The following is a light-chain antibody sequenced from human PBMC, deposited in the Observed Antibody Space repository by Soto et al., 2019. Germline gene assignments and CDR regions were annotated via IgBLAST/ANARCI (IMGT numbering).Light chain of an antibody. Sequence: IGLTPAPGNLSLSPGEKANLSFRASQTVTRNYLAWHQQKPGQTPRLLVYGASSRATGIPDRFSGSGSGTDFTLTISRLEPEDFAVYYCQQHGSSPITFGQGTRLEIK. CDR1: QTVTRNY. V-gene: IGKV3-20*01. CDR2: GAS. CDR3: QQHGSSPIT. J-gene: IGKJ5*01.